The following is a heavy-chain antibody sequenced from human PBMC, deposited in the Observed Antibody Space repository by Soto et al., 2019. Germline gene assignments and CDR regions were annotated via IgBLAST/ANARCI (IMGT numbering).Heavy chain of an antibody. CDR1: GYTFTNYA. Sequence: GASVKVSCKASGYTFTNYAMLWVRQAPGQRLELMGWINAGNGNTKYSQKFQGRVTITRDTSASTAYMELSSLRSEDTAVYYCARGNSRHYGMDVWGQGTTVTVSS. CDR2: INAGNGNT. CDR3: ARGNSRHYGMDV. D-gene: IGHD6-13*01. V-gene: IGHV1-3*01. J-gene: IGHJ6*02.